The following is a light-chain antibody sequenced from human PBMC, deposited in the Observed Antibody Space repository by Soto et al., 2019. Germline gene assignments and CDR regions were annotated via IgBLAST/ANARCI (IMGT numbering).Light chain of an antibody. Sequence: EIVLTQSPGTLSLSLGERATLSCRASQSVSSNFLAWYQQKPGQAPRLLIYGASSRATGIPDRFSGSGSGTEFTLTISRLEPEDFAVYYCQQYGSSQTFGQGTKLEIK. J-gene: IGKJ2*01. CDR3: QQYGSSQT. CDR1: QSVSSNF. CDR2: GAS. V-gene: IGKV3-20*01.